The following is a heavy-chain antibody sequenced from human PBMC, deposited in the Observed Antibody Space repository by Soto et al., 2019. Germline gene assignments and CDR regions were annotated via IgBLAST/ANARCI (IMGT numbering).Heavy chain of an antibody. J-gene: IGHJ5*02. CDR3: AKVAGVATGGTVGGLDP. CDR2: ISYDGSHK. V-gene: IGHV3-30*18. Sequence: GGSLRLSCQTSGFSFGSYAMHWVRQAPGKGLEWVGVISYDGSHKFYGESVKGRFTISRDNSKNTLYLQMPSLTTDDTGVYYCAKVAGVATGGTVGGLDPWGQGTLVTVSS. D-gene: IGHD6-13*01. CDR1: GFSFGSYA.